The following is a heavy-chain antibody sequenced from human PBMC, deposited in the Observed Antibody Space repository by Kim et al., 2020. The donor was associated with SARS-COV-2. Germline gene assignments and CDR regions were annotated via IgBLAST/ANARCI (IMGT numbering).Heavy chain of an antibody. CDR2: INHSGST. Sequence: SETLSLTCAVYGGSFSGYYWSWIRQPPGKGLEWIGEINHSGSTNYNTSLKSRVTISVDTSKNQFSLKLSSVTAADTAVYYCARRGDYGGNSPVYYFDYWGQGTLVTVSS. V-gene: IGHV4-34*01. CDR1: GGSFSGYY. CDR3: ARRGDYGGNSPVYYFDY. J-gene: IGHJ4*02. D-gene: IGHD4-17*01.